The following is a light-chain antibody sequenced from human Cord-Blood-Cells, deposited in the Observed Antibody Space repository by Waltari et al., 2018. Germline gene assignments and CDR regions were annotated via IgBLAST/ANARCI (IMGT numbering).Light chain of an antibody. CDR3: QQYGSSLIT. CDR1: QSVSSSY. Sequence: EIVLTQSPGTLSLSPGERATLSCRASQSVSSSYVAWYQQKPGQAPRLLIYVASSRATGIPDRFSGSGSGTDFTLTISRLEPEDFAVYYCQQYGSSLITFGQGTRLEIK. CDR2: VAS. V-gene: IGKV3-20*01. J-gene: IGKJ5*01.